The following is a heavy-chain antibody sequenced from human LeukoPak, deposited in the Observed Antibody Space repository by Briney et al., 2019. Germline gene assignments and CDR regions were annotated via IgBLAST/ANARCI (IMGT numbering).Heavy chain of an antibody. J-gene: IGHJ6*03. Sequence: SETLSLTCAVYGGSFSGYYWSWIRQPPGKGLEWIGEINHSGSTNYKPSLKSRVTISVDTSKNQFSLKLSSVTAADTAVYYCARGRYSSSWYYYYYMDVWGKGTTVTVSS. CDR1: GGSFSGYY. CDR2: INHSGST. D-gene: IGHD6-13*01. V-gene: IGHV4-34*01. CDR3: ARGRYSSSWYYYYYMDV.